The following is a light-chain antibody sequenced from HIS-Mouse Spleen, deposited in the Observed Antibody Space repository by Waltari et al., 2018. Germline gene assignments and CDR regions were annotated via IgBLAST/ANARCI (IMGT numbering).Light chain of an antibody. CDR3: QQYGSSPLYT. J-gene: IGKJ2*01. Sequence: IVFTQSPGTLSLTPGERATLPCRSSQSVSSSYLAWYQQKPGQAPRPLIYGASSRATGIPDRFSGSGSGTDFTLTISRLEPEDFAVYYCQQYGSSPLYTFGQGTKLEIK. CDR1: QSVSSSY. CDR2: GAS. V-gene: IGKV3-20*01.